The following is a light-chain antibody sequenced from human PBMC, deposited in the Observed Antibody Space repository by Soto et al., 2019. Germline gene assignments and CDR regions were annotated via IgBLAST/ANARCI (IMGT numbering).Light chain of an antibody. J-gene: IGKJ1*01. V-gene: IGKV1-5*03. CDR1: QSISSW. CDR3: QQYNDYPWT. Sequence: DIQMTQSPSTLSASVGDRVTITCRASQSISSWLAWYQQKPGKAPNLLISKASSLESGVPSRFSGSGSGPDFTLTISSLQPDDFATYYCQQYNDYPWTFGQGTKVEVK. CDR2: KAS.